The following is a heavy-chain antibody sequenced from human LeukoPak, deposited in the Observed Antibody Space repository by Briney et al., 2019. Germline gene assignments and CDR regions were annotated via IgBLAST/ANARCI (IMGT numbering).Heavy chain of an antibody. CDR3: AKDGVPYCSSTSCSTAIIYYYGMDV. V-gene: IGHV3-30*18. CDR1: GFTFSSYG. Sequence: GRSLRLSCAASGFTFSSYGMHWVRQAPGKGLEWVAVISYDGSNKYYADSVKGRFTISRDNSKNTLYLQTNSLRAEDTAVYYCAKDGVPYCSSTSCSTAIIYYYGMDVWGQGTTVTVSS. D-gene: IGHD2-2*01. J-gene: IGHJ6*02. CDR2: ISYDGSNK.